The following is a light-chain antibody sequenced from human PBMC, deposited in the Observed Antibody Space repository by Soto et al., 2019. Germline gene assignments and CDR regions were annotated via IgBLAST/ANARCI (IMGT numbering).Light chain of an antibody. CDR1: QSIGGF. CDR3: QQSYSSRAT. CDR2: AAS. V-gene: IGKV1-39*01. J-gene: IGKJ3*01. Sequence: DIQMTQSPSPPSVSVGDRVTITCRASQSIGGFLNCYQQKLGKAPKLLIYAASSLQSGVPSRFSGSGSGTHFTPTINSLQPEDFATYYCQQSYSSRATFGPGTKVDIK.